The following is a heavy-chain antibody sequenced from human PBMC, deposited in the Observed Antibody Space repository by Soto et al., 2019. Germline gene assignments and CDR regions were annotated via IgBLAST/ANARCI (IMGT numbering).Heavy chain of an antibody. D-gene: IGHD3-3*01. Sequence: EVQLVESGGGLVKPGGSLRLSCAASGFTFSSYSMNWVRQAPGKGLEWVSSISSSSSYIYYADSVKGRFTISRDNAKNSLYLQMNSLRAEDTAVYYCARDLTIFGVVIPYYYYGMDVWGQGITVTVSS. V-gene: IGHV3-21*01. CDR2: ISSSSSYI. CDR3: ARDLTIFGVVIPYYYYGMDV. CDR1: GFTFSSYS. J-gene: IGHJ6*02.